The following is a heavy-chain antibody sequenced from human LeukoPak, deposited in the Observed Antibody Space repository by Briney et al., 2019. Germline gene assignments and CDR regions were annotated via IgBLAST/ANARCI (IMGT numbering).Heavy chain of an antibody. D-gene: IGHD2-2*01. CDR3: AKDGAGSQSYCSSTSCYVDY. V-gene: IGHV3-23*01. J-gene: IGHJ4*02. CDR2: ISGSGGIT. Sequence: PGGSLRLSCAASGFTFSSFGMTWVRQAPGKGLEWVSSISGSGGITYYADSVKGRFTISRDNSKNTLYLQMNSLRAEDTAVYYCAKDGAGSQSYCSSTSCYVDYWGQGTLVTVSS. CDR1: GFTFSSFG.